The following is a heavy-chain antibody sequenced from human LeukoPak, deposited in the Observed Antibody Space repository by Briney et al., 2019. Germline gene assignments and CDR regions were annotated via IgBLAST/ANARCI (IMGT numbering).Heavy chain of an antibody. Sequence: ASVKVSCKASVYTFTSYGISWVRQAPGQGLEWMGWISSYNGSTNYAQKLQGRVTMTTDTSTSTAYMELSSLRCDDTAVYYCASFGGAGSQGNWFDPWGQGNLLTVPS. D-gene: IGHD3-10*01. J-gene: IGHJ5*02. CDR1: VYTFTSYG. V-gene: IGHV1-18*01. CDR2: ISSYNGST. CDR3: ASFGGAGSQGNWFDP.